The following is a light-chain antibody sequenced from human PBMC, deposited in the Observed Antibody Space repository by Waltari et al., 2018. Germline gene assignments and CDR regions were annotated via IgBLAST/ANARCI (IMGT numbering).Light chain of an antibody. J-gene: IGLJ2*01. Sequence: QSALTQPAPVSGSPGQAIILPCTGTGSDVGGYDYVSWYQQYPGKAPRLIIYDVYNRPSGVSNRFSGSKSDNTASLTISGLQAEDESVYYCSSYTSSGVVFGGGTKLTVL. CDR3: SSYTSSGVV. CDR1: GSDVGGYDY. CDR2: DVY. V-gene: IGLV2-14*01.